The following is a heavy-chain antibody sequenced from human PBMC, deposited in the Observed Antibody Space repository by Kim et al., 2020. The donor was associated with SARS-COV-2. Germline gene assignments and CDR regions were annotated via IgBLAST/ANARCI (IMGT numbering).Heavy chain of an antibody. CDR3: ARDRGRDLPEYYFDY. V-gene: IGHV3-30*04. Sequence: GGSLRLSCAASGFTFSSSAMHWVRQAPGKGLEWVGVISYDGSNKYYVDSVKGRFTISRDNSKNTLYLQMNSLRAEDTAVYYCARDRGRDLPEYYFDYWGPGTLVTVSS. D-gene: IGHD2-21*02. CDR1: GFTFSSSA. CDR2: ISYDGSNK. J-gene: IGHJ4*02.